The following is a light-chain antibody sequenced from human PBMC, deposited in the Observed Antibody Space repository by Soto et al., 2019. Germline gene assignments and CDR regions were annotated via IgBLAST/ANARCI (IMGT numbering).Light chain of an antibody. CDR1: QSVSSSY. V-gene: IGKV3-20*01. CDR2: ATS. Sequence: EIVLTQSPGPLSLSPGERATLSCRASQSVSSSYLAWYQQKPGQAPRLLMYATSNRATDIPDRFSGSGSGTDFAFTVSGLEPDDFALYYCQQYVTSPRTFGEGTKVEIK. J-gene: IGKJ1*01. CDR3: QQYVTSPRT.